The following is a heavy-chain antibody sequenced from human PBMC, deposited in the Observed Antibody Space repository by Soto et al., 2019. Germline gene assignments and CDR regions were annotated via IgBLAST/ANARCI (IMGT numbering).Heavy chain of an antibody. CDR1: GFTFSSYG. CDR2: IRYDGSNE. D-gene: IGHD3-10*01. Sequence: GGSLRLSCAASGFTFSSYGMHWVRQAPGKGLEWVAVIRYDGSNEYYADSVKGRFTISRDNSKNTLYLQMNSLRAEDTAVYYCAKDHYGSGSYYNEVFDYWGQGTLVTVSS. CDR3: AKDHYGSGSYYNEVFDY. V-gene: IGHV3-30*02. J-gene: IGHJ4*02.